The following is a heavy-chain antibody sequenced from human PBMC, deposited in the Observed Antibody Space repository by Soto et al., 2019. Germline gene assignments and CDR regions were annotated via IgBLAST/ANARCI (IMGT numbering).Heavy chain of an antibody. CDR3: ARADCTNGVCYPYYYYGMDV. D-gene: IGHD2-8*01. Sequence: QVQLVQSGAEVKKPGSSVKVSCKASGGTFSSYAISWVRQAPGQGLEWMGRIIPIFGTANYAQKFQGRVTITADESTSTAYMELSSLRSEDTAVYYCARADCTNGVCYPYYYYGMDVWGQGTTVTVSS. J-gene: IGHJ6*02. V-gene: IGHV1-69*18. CDR1: GGTFSSYA. CDR2: IIPIFGTA.